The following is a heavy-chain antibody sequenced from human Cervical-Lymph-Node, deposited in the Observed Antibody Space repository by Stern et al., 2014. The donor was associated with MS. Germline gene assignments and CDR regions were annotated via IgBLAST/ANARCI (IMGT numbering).Heavy chain of an antibody. CDR2: ISTYNGNP. V-gene: IGHV1-18*01. J-gene: IGHJ4*02. CDR1: GYNFTHYG. D-gene: IGHD3-16*02. Sequence: QMQLVQSGGEVKKPGASVKVSCRTSGYNFTHYGITWVRQAPGQGLEWMGWISTYNGNPNYAQKFQDRVIMTTDTATNTAYMELRSLRHDDTAVFYCAREAAGRSFDFWGQGTLVTVSS. CDR3: AREAAGRSFDF.